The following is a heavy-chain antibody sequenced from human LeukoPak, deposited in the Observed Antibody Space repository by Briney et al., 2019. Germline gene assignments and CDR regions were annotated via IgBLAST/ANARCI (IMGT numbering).Heavy chain of an antibody. CDR3: ARSHCTNGVCASFDY. D-gene: IGHD2-8*01. CDR2: IYPGDSDT. J-gene: IGHJ4*02. Sequence: GESLKISCKGSGYSFTSYWIGWVRQMPGKGLEWMGTIYPGDSDTRYSPSFQGQVTISADKSISTAYLQWSSLKASDTAMYYCARSHCTNGVCASFDYWGQGTLVTVSS. V-gene: IGHV5-51*01. CDR1: GYSFTSYW.